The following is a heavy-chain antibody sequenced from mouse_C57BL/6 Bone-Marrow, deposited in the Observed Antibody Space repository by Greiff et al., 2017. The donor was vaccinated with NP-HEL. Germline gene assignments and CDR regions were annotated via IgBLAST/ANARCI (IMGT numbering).Heavy chain of an antibody. D-gene: IGHD1-1*01. V-gene: IGHV5-6*01. Sequence: EVKLVESGGDLVKPGGSLKLSCAASGFTFSSYGMSWVRQTPDKRLEWVATISSGGSYTYYPDSVKGRFTISRDNAKNTLYLQMSSLKSEDTAMYYCAREGYYGSAMDYWGQGTSVTVSS. CDR1: GFTFSSYG. J-gene: IGHJ4*01. CDR3: AREGYYGSAMDY. CDR2: ISSGGSYT.